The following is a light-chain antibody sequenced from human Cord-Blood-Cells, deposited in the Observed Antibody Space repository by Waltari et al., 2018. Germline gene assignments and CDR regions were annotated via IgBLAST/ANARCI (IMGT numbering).Light chain of an antibody. J-gene: IGKJ3*01. V-gene: IGKV2-30*01. CDR3: MQGTHWPLT. Sequence: DVVMTQSPLSLPVTLGQPASISCRSSQSLVYSDGNTYLNWFQQRPGQSPRRLIYKVSNRDAGVPDRFSGRGSGTDCTLKISRVEAEDVGVYYCMQGTHWPLTFGPGTKVDIK. CDR2: KVS. CDR1: QSLVYSDGNTY.